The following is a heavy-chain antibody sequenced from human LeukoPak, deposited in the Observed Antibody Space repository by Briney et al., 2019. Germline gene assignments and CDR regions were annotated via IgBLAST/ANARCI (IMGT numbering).Heavy chain of an antibody. D-gene: IGHD3-22*01. CDR2: IYYSGST. Sequence: PSETLSLTCTVSGGSISSGGYYWSWIRQHPGKGLEWIGYIYYSGSTYYNPSLKSRVTISVDTSKNQFSLKLSSVTAADTAVYYCAREVMYYYDSSGYSSFDYWGQGTLVTVSS. CDR3: AREVMYYYDSSGYSSFDY. CDR1: GGSISSGGYY. J-gene: IGHJ4*02. V-gene: IGHV4-31*03.